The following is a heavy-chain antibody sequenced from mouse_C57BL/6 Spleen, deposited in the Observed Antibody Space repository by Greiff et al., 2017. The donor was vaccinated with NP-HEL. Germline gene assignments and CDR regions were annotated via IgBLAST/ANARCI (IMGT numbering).Heavy chain of an antibody. J-gene: IGHJ4*01. D-gene: IGHD2-3*01. CDR2: ISSGSSTI. Sequence: EVKLMESGGGLVKPGGSLKLSCAASGFTFSDYGMHWVRQAPGKGLEWVAYISSGSSTIYYADTVKGRFTISRDNAKNTLFLQMTSLRSEDTAMYYCARGWLLNYYAMDYWGQGTSVTVSS. V-gene: IGHV5-17*01. CDR1: GFTFSDYG. CDR3: ARGWLLNYYAMDY.